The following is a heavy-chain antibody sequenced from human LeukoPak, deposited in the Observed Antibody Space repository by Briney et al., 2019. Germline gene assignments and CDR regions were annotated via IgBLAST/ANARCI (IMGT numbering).Heavy chain of an antibody. CDR2: MSGSGVNT. CDR3: ARSRYSSSWLFDY. V-gene: IGHV3-23*01. J-gene: IGHJ4*02. D-gene: IGHD6-13*01. Sequence: GGSLRLSCAAPGITFSSYAMTWVRQAPGKGLEWVSAMSGSGVNTYYSDSVNGSFTITTDNSKKTVYLQMHSLRAEDTAVFYCARSRYSSSWLFDYWGQGTLVTVSS. CDR1: GITFSSYA.